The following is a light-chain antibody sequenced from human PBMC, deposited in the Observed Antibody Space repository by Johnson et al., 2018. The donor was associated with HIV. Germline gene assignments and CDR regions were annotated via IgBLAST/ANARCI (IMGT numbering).Light chain of an antibody. J-gene: IGLJ1*01. Sequence: QSVLTQPPSVSAAPGQKVTISCSGSSSNIGNNYVSWYQQLPGTAPKLLIYENNKRPSGIPDRFSGSKSGTSATLGITGLWPEDAADYYCLAWDSSLSAFSVFGTGTKITVL. CDR1: SSNIGNNY. CDR2: ENN. V-gene: IGLV1-41*01. CDR3: LAWDSSLSAFSV.